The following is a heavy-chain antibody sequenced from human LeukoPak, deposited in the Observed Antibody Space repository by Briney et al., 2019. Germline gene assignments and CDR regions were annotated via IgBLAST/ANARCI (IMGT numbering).Heavy chain of an antibody. J-gene: IGHJ4*02. Sequence: ASVKVSCKASGYTFTDYYVYWVRQAPGQGLEWMGWINPNSGDTNYAQKFQGRVTMTRDTSISTAYMDLSSLRSEDTAVYYCARYSYSYGYYFDYWGQGTLVTVSS. CDR1: GYTFTDYY. D-gene: IGHD5-18*01. CDR2: INPNSGDT. V-gene: IGHV1-2*02. CDR3: ARYSYSYGYYFDY.